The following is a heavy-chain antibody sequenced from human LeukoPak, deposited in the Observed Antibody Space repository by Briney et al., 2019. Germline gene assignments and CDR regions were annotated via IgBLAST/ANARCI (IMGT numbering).Heavy chain of an antibody. V-gene: IGHV3-53*01. CDR3: ARSQFGSGGMDV. CDR1: GFTVSSNY. CDR2: IYSRGST. Sequence: GGSLRLSCAASGFTVSSNYINWVRQAPGKGLEWVSVIYSRGSTYYADSMKGRFTISRDNSKNTLYLQMESLRAEDTAVYYCARSQFGSGGMDVWGQGTTVTVSS. J-gene: IGHJ6*02. D-gene: IGHD3-10*01.